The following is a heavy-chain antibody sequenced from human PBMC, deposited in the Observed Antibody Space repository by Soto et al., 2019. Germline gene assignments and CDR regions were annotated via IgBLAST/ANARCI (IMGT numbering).Heavy chain of an antibody. J-gene: IGHJ4*02. V-gene: IGHV3-11*01. CDR2: ISSSGGDI. Sequence: PGGSLRLSCAASGFSFNEYYMSWIRQAPGKGLEWVAYISSSGGDIFYSDSVQGRFTISRDNAKKSLYLQMNSLGADDTAVYYCARTLGVSTIPSWGQGTLVTVSS. CDR1: GFSFNEYY. CDR3: ARTLGVSTIPS. D-gene: IGHD2-2*01.